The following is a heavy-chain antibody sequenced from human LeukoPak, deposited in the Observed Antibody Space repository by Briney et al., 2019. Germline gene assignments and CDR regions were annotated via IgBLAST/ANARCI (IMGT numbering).Heavy chain of an antibody. J-gene: IGHJ5*02. D-gene: IGHD3-9*01. Sequence: PSETLSLTCAVYGGSFSGYYWSWIRQPPGKGLEWIGEINHSGSTNYNPSLESRVTISVDTSKNQFSLKLSSVTAADTAVYYCARRGDILTVRFDPWGQGTLVTVSS. CDR3: ARRGDILTVRFDP. CDR2: INHSGST. CDR1: GGSFSGYY. V-gene: IGHV4-34*01.